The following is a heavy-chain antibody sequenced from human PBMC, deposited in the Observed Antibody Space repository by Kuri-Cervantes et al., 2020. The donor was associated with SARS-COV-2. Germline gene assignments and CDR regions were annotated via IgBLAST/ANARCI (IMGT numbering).Heavy chain of an antibody. CDR2: ISYDGSNK. Sequence: GGSLRLSCAASGFTFSSYAMHWVRQAPGKGLEWVAVISYDGSNKYYADSVKGRFTISRDNSKNTLYLQMNSLRAEDTAVYYCARDLGVVVPAIDYGMDVWDQGTTVTVSS. CDR1: GFTFSSYA. V-gene: IGHV3-30-3*01. D-gene: IGHD2-2*01. CDR3: ARDLGVVVPAIDYGMDV. J-gene: IGHJ6*02.